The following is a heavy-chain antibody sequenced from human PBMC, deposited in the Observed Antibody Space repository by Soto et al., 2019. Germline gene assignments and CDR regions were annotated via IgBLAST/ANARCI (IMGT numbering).Heavy chain of an antibody. CDR2: IYYSGST. CDR1: GGSISSSSYY. V-gene: IGHV4-39*01. CDR3: ARMLGYYPNYSSYYRDV. Sequence: SETLSLTCTVSGGSISSSSYYWGWIRQPPGKGLEWIGSIYYSGSTYYNPSLKSRVTISVDTSKNQFSLKLSSVTAADTAVYYCARMLGYYPNYSSYYRDVWGKGTTVTVPS. J-gene: IGHJ6*03. D-gene: IGHD3-22*01.